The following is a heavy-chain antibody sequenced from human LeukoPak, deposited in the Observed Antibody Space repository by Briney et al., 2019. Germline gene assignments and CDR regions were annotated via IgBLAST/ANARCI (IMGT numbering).Heavy chain of an antibody. CDR3: VKDRARVWQARFDY. Sequence: GGSLRLSCSASGFTFSSYAMHWVRQAPGKGLEYVSAISSNGGNTYYADSVKGRFTISRDNSKNTLYLQMSSLRAEDTAVYYCVKDRARVWQARFDYWGQGTLVTVSS. CDR2: ISSNGGNT. J-gene: IGHJ4*02. V-gene: IGHV3-64D*06. CDR1: GFTFSSYA. D-gene: IGHD6-13*01.